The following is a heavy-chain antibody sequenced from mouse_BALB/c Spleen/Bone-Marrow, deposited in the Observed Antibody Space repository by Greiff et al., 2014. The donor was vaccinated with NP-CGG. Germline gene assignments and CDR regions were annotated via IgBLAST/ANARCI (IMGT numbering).Heavy chain of an antibody. D-gene: IGHD2-3*01. CDR3: ARGPHDDDMDY. J-gene: IGHJ4*01. V-gene: IGHV5-4*02. CDR2: ISDGGSYT. Sequence: EVQLVESGGGLVKPGGSLKLSCAASGFTFSDYYMYWVRQTPEKRLEWVATISDGGSYTYYQASVKGRFTISRDNAKNNLYLQLSSLKSEDTALYYCARGPHDDDMDYWGQGTSVTVSS. CDR1: GFTFSDYY.